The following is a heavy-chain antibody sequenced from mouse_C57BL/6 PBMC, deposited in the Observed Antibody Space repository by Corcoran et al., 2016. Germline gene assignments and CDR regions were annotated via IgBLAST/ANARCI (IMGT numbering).Heavy chain of an antibody. D-gene: IGHD1-1*01. J-gene: IGHJ4*01. CDR2: INPNNGGT. Sequence: EVQLQQSGPVLVKPGASVKMSCKASGYTFTDYYMNWVKQSHGKSLEWIGDINPNNGGTSYNQKFKGKATLTVDKSSSTAYMELRSLTSEDSAVYYCAKDYYGSSYRAMDYWGQGTSVTVSS. CDR3: AKDYYGSSYRAMDY. CDR1: GYTFTDYY. V-gene: IGHV1-26*01.